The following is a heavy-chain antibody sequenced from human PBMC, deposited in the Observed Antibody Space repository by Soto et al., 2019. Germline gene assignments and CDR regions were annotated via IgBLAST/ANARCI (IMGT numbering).Heavy chain of an antibody. CDR1: GYTFTSYA. CDR2: INAGNGNT. J-gene: IGHJ6*02. Sequence: QVPLVQSGAEVKKPGASVKVSCKASGYTFTSYAMHWVRQAPGQRLEWMGWINAGNGNTKYSQKFKGRVTITRNTSASTANMELSSLRSEDTAVYYCAREQLVQICGMDVWGQGTTVTVSS. D-gene: IGHD6-6*01. V-gene: IGHV1-3*01. CDR3: AREQLVQICGMDV.